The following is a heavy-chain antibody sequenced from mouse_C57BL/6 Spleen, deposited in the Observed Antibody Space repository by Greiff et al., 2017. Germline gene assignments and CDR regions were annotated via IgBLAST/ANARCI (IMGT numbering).Heavy chain of an antibody. CDR1: GYTFTSYW. CDR3: ARNLPFYGSSDYFDY. D-gene: IGHD1-1*01. J-gene: IGHJ2*01. CDR2: IDPSDSYT. Sequence: QVQLQQPGAELVKPGASVKLSCKASGYTFTSYWMQWVKQRPGQGLEWIGEIDPSDSYTNYNQKFKGKATLTVDTSSSTAYMQLSSLTSEDSAVYYCARNLPFYGSSDYFDYWGQGTTLTVSS. V-gene: IGHV1-50*01.